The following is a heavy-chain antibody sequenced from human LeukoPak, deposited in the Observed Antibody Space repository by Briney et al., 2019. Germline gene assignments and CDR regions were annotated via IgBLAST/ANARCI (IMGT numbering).Heavy chain of an antibody. D-gene: IGHD3-3*01. CDR1: GSTFGDYA. CDR3: TRDSAPSGYTNYYYYYMDV. J-gene: IGHJ6*03. Sequence: GGSLRLSCTASGSTFGDYAMSWVRQAPGKGLEWVGFIRSKAYGGTTEYAASVKGRFTISRDDSKSIAYLQMNSLKTEDTAVYYCTRDSAPSGYTNYYYYYMDVWGKGTTVTVSS. CDR2: IRSKAYGGTT. V-gene: IGHV3-49*04.